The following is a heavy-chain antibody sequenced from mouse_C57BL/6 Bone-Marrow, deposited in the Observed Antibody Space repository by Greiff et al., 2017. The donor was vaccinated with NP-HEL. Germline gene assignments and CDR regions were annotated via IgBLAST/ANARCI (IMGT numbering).Heavy chain of an antibody. D-gene: IGHD1-1*02. V-gene: IGHV14-4*01. Sequence: EVKVVESGAELVRPGASVKLSCTASGFNIKDDYMHWVKQRPEQGLEWIGWIDPENGDTEYASKFQGKATITADTSSNTAYLQLSSLTSEDTAVYYCTTWGYGRRFAYWGQGTLVTVSA. CDR2: IDPENGDT. CDR1: GFNIKDDY. J-gene: IGHJ3*01. CDR3: TTWGYGRRFAY.